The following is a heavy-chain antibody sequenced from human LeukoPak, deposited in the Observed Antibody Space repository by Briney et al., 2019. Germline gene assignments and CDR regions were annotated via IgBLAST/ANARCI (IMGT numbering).Heavy chain of an antibody. CDR3: ARDPDDFWSGYYDAFDI. Sequence: PGGSLRLSCASSGFTFSSYSMNWVRQAPGKGLEWVSYISSSSSTIYYADSVKGRFTISRDNAKNSLYLQMNSLRAEDTAVYYCARDPDDFWSGYYDAFDIWGQGTMVTVSS. J-gene: IGHJ3*02. V-gene: IGHV3-48*04. D-gene: IGHD3-3*01. CDR1: GFTFSSYS. CDR2: ISSSSSTI.